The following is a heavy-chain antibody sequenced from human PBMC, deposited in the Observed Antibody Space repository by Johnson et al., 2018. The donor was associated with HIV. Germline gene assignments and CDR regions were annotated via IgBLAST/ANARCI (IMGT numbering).Heavy chain of an antibody. CDR2: IGTTDDT. V-gene: IGHV3-13*01. J-gene: IGHJ3*02. CDR3: VRESLRRIPVSGPGDAFDI. CDR1: GFTFSDYY. Sequence: VQLVESGGGLVKPGGSLRLSCAASGFTFSDYYMRWIRQAPGKGLEWVSGIGTTDDTYYPASVKGRFTISRDDAKDSLYLQINSLRAGDTAVYYCVRESLRRIPVSGPGDAFDIWGQGTMVTVSS. D-gene: IGHD6-19*01.